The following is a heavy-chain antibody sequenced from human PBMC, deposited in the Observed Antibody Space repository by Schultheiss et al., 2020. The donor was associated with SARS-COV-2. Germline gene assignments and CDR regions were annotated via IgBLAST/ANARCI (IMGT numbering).Heavy chain of an antibody. CDR1: GFSLSTSGVG. D-gene: IGHD5-18*01. V-gene: IGHV2-5*02. Sequence: SGPTLVKPTQTLTLTCTFSGFSLSTSGVGVGWIRQPPGKALAWLALIYWDDDKRYSPSLKSRLTITKDTSKNQVVLTMTNMDPVDTATYYCAHNYRGYSYVYGAFDIWGQGAMVTVSS. CDR2: IYWDDDK. J-gene: IGHJ3*02. CDR3: AHNYRGYSYVYGAFDI.